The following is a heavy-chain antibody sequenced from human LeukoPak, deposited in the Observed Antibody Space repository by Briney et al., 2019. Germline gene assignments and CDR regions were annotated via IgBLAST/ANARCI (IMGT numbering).Heavy chain of an antibody. J-gene: IGHJ6*02. CDR2: ISSSSSTI. CDR1: GFTISSYS. Sequence: GASLRLSCAASGFTISSYSMNWVRQAPGKGLEWVSYISSSSSTIYYADSVKGRFTISRDNAKNSLYLQMNSLRDEDTAVYYCARDMDLRDYYYYYGMDVWGQGTTVTVSS. V-gene: IGHV3-48*02. D-gene: IGHD2-2*03. CDR3: ARDMDLRDYYYYYGMDV.